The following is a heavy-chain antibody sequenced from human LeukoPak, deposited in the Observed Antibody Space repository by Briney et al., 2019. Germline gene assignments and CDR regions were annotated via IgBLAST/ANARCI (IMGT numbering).Heavy chain of an antibody. J-gene: IGHJ4*02. CDR1: GGTFSSYA. V-gene: IGHV1-69*06. CDR2: IIPIFGTA. D-gene: IGHD1-26*01. CDR3: AGTYSGSYDAIDY. Sequence: ASVKVSCKASGGTFSSYAISWVRQAPGQGLEWMGGIIPIFGTANYAQKFQGRVTITADKSTSTAYMELSSLRSEDTAVHYCAGTYSGSYDAIDYWGQGTLVTVSS.